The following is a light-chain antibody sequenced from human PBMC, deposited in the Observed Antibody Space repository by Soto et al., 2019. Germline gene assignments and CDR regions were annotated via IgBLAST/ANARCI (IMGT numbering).Light chain of an antibody. J-gene: IGLJ1*01. CDR1: SSDVGGYKY. Sequence: QSVLTQPPSVSGSPGQSITISCTGTSSDVGGYKYVSWYQQHPGKAPKLMIYDIRNRPSGVSNRFSGSKSGNTASLTISGLQAEDEADYSCSSYTSSSTRVFGTGTKVTVL. V-gene: IGLV2-14*03. CDR3: SSYTSSSTRV. CDR2: DIR.